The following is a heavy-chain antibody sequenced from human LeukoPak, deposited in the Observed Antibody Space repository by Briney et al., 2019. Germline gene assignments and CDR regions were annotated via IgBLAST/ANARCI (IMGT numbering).Heavy chain of an antibody. CDR3: ARVASIAARPVFDY. V-gene: IGHV3-21*01. CDR2: ISSSSSYI. Sequence: GGSLRLSCAASGFTFSSYSMNWVRQAPGKGLEWVSSISSSSSYIYYADSVKGRFTISRDNAKNSLYLQMNSLRAEDTAVYYCARVASIAARPVFDYWGQETLVTVSS. D-gene: IGHD6-6*01. J-gene: IGHJ4*02. CDR1: GFTFSSYS.